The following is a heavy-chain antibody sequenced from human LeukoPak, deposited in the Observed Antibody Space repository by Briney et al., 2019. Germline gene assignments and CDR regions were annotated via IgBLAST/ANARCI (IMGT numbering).Heavy chain of an antibody. V-gene: IGHV3-23*01. CDR2: ISGSGGST. Sequence: GGSLRLSCAVSGFTFSSYAMSWVRQAPGKGLEWVSAISGSGGSTYYADSVKGRFTISRDNSKNTLYLQMNSLRAEDTAVYYCARGGDIVVVENFDYWGQGTLVTVSS. CDR1: GFTFSSYA. J-gene: IGHJ4*02. CDR3: ARGGDIVVVENFDY. D-gene: IGHD2-15*01.